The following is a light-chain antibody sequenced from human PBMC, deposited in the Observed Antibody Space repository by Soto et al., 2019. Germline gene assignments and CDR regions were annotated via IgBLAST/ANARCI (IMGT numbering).Light chain of an antibody. J-gene: IGKJ1*01. CDR1: QSFSSY. CDR3: QQYGSSLWT. V-gene: IGKV3-20*01. CDR2: GAS. Sequence: IVLAQSPATLSFSPGERAILSCRASQSFSSYLAWYQQIPGQAPRLLIYGASSRATGIPDRFSGSGSGTDFTLTISRLEPEDFAVYYCQQYGSSLWTFGQGTKVDIK.